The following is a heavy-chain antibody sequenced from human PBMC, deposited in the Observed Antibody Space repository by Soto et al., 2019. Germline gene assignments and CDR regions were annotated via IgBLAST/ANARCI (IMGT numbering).Heavy chain of an antibody. Sequence: QVQLVQSGTEVEKPGASVKVSCKASGYSFTSYGIAWVRQVPGQGPEWMGWISPYIGRTNYAQNVKGRVVMTTEISTNTVYLELRSLRSDDTAMYYCGRCRTDSYAMDVWGQGTTVTVSS. CDR3: GRCRTDSYAMDV. D-gene: IGHD2-8*02. CDR1: GYSFTSYG. V-gene: IGHV1-18*01. CDR2: ISPYIGRT. J-gene: IGHJ6*02.